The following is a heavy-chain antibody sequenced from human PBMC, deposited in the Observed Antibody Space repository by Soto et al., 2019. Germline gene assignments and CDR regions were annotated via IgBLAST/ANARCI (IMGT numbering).Heavy chain of an antibody. V-gene: IGHV1-3*01. Sequence: ASVKVSCKASGYTFTSYAMHWVRQAPGQRLEWMGWINAGNGNTKYSQKFQGRITITRDTSASTAYMELSSLRSEDTAVYYCARDPSYYGMDVWGQGTTVTVSS. J-gene: IGHJ6*02. CDR3: ARDPSYYGMDV. CDR1: GYTFTSYA. CDR2: INAGNGNT.